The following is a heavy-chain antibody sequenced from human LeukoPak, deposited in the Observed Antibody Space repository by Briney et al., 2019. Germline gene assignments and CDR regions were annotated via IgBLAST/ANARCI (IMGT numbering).Heavy chain of an antibody. CDR2: INHSGST. CDR1: GGSFSGYY. D-gene: IGHD2-15*01. Sequence: SETLSLICAVYGGSFSGYYWRWIRQPPGKGLEWIGEINHSGSTNYNPSLKSRVTISVDTSKNQFSLKLSSVTAADTAVYYCARGRCSGGSCYSKRSGGYYFDYWGQGTLVTVSS. CDR3: ARGRCSGGSCYSKRSGGYYFDY. J-gene: IGHJ4*02. V-gene: IGHV4-34*01.